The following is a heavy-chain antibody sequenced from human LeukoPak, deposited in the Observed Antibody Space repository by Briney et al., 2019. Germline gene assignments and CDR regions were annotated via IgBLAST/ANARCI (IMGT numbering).Heavy chain of an antibody. D-gene: IGHD2-15*01. Sequence: PSETLSLTCTVSGGSISSSSYYWGWIRQPPGTGLEWIGSIYFSGPTYYNPSLQSRVTISVDTAKNQFSLKVTSVTAADTAAYYCARDAHCTGVSCYSPYNWFDPWGQGTLVTVSS. CDR3: ARDAHCTGVSCYSPYNWFDP. CDR2: IYFSGPT. J-gene: IGHJ5*02. V-gene: IGHV4-39*07. CDR1: GGSISSSSYY.